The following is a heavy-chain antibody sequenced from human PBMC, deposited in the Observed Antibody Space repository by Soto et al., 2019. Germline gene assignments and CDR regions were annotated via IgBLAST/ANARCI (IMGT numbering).Heavy chain of an antibody. J-gene: IGHJ3*02. CDR2: ISGSGGST. D-gene: IGHD1-1*01. CDR3: AKAYLRYKWNDRSDAFDI. V-gene: IGHV3-23*01. Sequence: EVQLLESGGGLVQPGGSLRLSCAASGFTFSSYAMSWVRQAPGKGLEWVSAISGSGGSTYYADSVKGRFTISRDNSKNTLYLQMNSLRAEDTAVYYCAKAYLRYKWNDRSDAFDIWGQGTMVTVSS. CDR1: GFTFSSYA.